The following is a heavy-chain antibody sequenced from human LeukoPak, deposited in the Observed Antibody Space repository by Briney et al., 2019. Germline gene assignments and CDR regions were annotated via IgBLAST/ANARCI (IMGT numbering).Heavy chain of an antibody. J-gene: IGHJ5*01. Sequence: SETLSLTSTVSGGSISNSSRYWGWIRQPPGKGLEWIGSIYYSGSTYYNPSLKSRVTISVDTSKNQFSLKLTSMTAADTAVYYCRSVGGWWDSWGQGTLVTVSS. V-gene: IGHV4-39*07. CDR1: GGSISNSSRY. D-gene: IGHD2-15*01. CDR2: IYYSGST. CDR3: RSVGGWWDS.